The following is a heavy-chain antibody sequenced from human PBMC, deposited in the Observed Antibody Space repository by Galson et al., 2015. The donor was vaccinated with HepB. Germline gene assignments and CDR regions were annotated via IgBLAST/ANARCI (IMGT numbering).Heavy chain of an antibody. J-gene: IGHJ3*01. CDR1: EFFFGAYT. CDR3: VRDLIGTFAFDV. V-gene: IGHV3-30-3*01. CDR2: VTKNGGTQ. Sequence: SLILSCATSEFFFGAYTMHWVRQAPGKGLEWVAAVTKNGGTQFYADSVRGRFTISRDNSASTLSLEMSSLRVEDTALYYCVRDLIGTFAFDVWGQGTMVAVSS. D-gene: IGHD1-26*01.